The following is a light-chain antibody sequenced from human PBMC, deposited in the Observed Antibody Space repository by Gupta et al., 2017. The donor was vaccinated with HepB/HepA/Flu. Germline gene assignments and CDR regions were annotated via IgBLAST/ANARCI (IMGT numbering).Light chain of an antibody. CDR2: EGS. CDR3: CSYAGSVV. J-gene: IGLJ2*01. V-gene: IGLV2-23*01. CDR1: SRDVGCCNL. Sequence: QSALTQPASVSGSPGQSLPISCTGTSRDVGCCNLVSCYQQHPGRAHKLRIYEGSNRPAGVSNRFSGSKAGNTASMTISGLQADDEADYYCCSYAGSVVFGGGTKLTVL.